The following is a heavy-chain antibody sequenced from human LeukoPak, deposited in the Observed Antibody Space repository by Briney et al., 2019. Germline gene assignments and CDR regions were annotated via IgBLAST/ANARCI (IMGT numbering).Heavy chain of an antibody. J-gene: IGHJ4*02. CDR2: IIPIFGTA. D-gene: IGHD2-2*01. V-gene: IGHV1-69*13. Sequence: ASVKVSCKASGGTFSSYAISWVRQAPGQGLEWMGGIIPIFGTANYAQKFQGRVTITADESTSTAYMELSSLRSEDTAVYYCAREVEDCSSTSCPVGYWGQGTLVTVSS. CDR3: AREVEDCSSTSCPVGY. CDR1: GGTFSSYA.